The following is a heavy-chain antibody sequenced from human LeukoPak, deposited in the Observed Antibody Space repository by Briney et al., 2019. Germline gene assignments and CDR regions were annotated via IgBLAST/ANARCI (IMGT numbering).Heavy chain of an antibody. Sequence: GASVKVSCKASGYTFTSYYMHWVRQAPGQGLEWMGIINPSGGSTSYAQKFQGRVTMTRDTSTSTAYMELRSLRSDDTAVYYCARGVSGSYSVSYYYYYMDVWGKGTTVTVSS. CDR1: GYTFTSYY. V-gene: IGHV1-46*01. CDR3: ARGVSGSYSVSYYYYYMDV. D-gene: IGHD1-26*01. CDR2: INPSGGST. J-gene: IGHJ6*03.